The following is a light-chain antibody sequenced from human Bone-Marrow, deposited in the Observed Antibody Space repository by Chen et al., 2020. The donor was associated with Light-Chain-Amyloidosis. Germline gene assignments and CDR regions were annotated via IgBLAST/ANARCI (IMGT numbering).Light chain of an antibody. CDR2: EVN. CDR3: CSYAITVNFFWV. Sequence: QSALTQPGAVSGSPGQSITIACTCTSSYTWGYDLIPWYQRHPGKAPKLIIYEVNQRPSGVSYRFSGSKSGNTASLTISGLQAEDEADYFCCSYAITVNFFWVFGGGTKVTVL. CDR1: SSYTWGYDL. V-gene: IGLV2-23*02. J-gene: IGLJ3*02.